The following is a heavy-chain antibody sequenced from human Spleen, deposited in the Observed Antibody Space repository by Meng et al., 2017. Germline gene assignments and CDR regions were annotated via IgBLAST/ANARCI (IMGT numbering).Heavy chain of an antibody. CDR3: ARASDSMVRGVIKLGSSPDAFDI. D-gene: IGHD3-10*01. CDR2: IIPIFGTA. J-gene: IGHJ3*02. CDR1: GGTFSSYA. V-gene: IGHV1-69*05. Sequence: SVKVSCKASGGTFSSYAISWVRQAPGQGLEWMGGIIPIFGTANYAQKFQGRVTITTEESTSTAYMELSSLRSEDTAVYYCARASDSMVRGVIKLGSSPDAFDIWGQGKRVT.